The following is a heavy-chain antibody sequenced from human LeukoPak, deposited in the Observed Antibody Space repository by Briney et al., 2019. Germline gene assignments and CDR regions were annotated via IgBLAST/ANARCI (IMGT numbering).Heavy chain of an antibody. CDR2: IYPGDSDT. CDR1: GYSFTSYW. J-gene: IGHJ6*03. Sequence: GESLKISCKGSGYSFTSYWIGWVRQMPGKGLEWMGIIYPGDSDTRYSPSFQGQVTISADKSISTAYLQWSSLKASDTAMYYCARLGNYDFWSAPTDPYYYYYMDVWGKGTTVTVSS. V-gene: IGHV5-51*01. CDR3: ARLGNYDFWSAPTDPYYYYYMDV. D-gene: IGHD3-3*01.